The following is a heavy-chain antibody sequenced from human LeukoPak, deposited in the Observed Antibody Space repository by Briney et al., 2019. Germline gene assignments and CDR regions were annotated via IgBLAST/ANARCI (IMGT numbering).Heavy chain of an antibody. V-gene: IGHV4-39*07. J-gene: IGHJ6*02. CDR3: ARVGGTNYYYYGMDV. CDR2: IYYSGST. CDR1: GGSINSGTYF. Sequence: SETLSLTCTVSGGSINSGTYFWGWIRQPPGKGLEWIGSIYYSGSTYYNPSLKSRVTISVDTSKNQFSLKLNSVTAADTAVYYCARVGGTNYYYYGMDVWGQGTTVTVSS. D-gene: IGHD1-26*01.